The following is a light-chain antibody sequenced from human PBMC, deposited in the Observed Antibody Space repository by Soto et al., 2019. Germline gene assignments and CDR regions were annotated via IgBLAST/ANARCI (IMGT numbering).Light chain of an antibody. Sequence: EIVMTQSPATLSVSPGETATLSCWASQSVSSNLAWYQQKPGQAPRLLIYDASTRATGIQARFSGSGSGTEFTLTISSLQSEDFAVHYCQQYNNWPMYTLGQGTKLEIK. CDR2: DAS. V-gene: IGKV3-15*01. CDR1: QSVSSN. CDR3: QQYNNWPMYT. J-gene: IGKJ2*01.